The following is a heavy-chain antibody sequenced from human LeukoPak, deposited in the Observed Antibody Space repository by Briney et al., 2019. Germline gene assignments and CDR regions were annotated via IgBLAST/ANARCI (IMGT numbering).Heavy chain of an antibody. CDR1: GYTLTELS. J-gene: IGHJ4*02. V-gene: IGHV1-24*01. CDR2: FDPEDGET. Sequence: GASVKVSCKVSGYTLTELSMHWVRQAPGKGLEWMGGFDPEDGETIYAQKFQGRVTMTEDTSTDTAYMELSSLRSEDTAVYYCATALIWGCSSTSCWRIDYWGQGTLVTVSS. CDR3: ATALIWGCSSTSCWRIDY. D-gene: IGHD2-2*01.